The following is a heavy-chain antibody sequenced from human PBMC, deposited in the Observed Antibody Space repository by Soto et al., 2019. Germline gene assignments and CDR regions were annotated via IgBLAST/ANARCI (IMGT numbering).Heavy chain of an antibody. CDR3: ARGVIAAAGTNPFNWFDP. CDR2: IIYSGST. D-gene: IGHD6-13*01. Sequence: SETLSLTCTVSGGSISSGGYYWSWIRQHPGKGLEWIGYIIYSGSTYYNPSLKGRVTKSVDTSKNQFSLKLSSVTAADTAVYYCARGVIAAAGTNPFNWFDPWGQGTLVTVSS. CDR1: GGSISSGGYY. J-gene: IGHJ5*02. V-gene: IGHV4-31*03.